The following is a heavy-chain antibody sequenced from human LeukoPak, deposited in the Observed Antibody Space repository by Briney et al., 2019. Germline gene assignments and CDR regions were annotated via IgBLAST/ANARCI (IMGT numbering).Heavy chain of an antibody. CDR2: IYYSGST. Sequence: SETLSLTCTVSGGSISSYYWSWIRQPPGKGLEWIGYIYYSGSTNYNPSLKSRVTISVDTSKNQFSLKLSSVTAADTAVYYCARLMVLYDSSGYYPDYWGQGTLVTVSS. J-gene: IGHJ4*02. V-gene: IGHV4-59*08. D-gene: IGHD3-22*01. CDR1: GGSISSYY. CDR3: ARLMVLYDSSGYYPDY.